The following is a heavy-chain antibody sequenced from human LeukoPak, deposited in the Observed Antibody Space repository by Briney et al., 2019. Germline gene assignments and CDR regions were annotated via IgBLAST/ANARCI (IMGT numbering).Heavy chain of an antibody. V-gene: IGHV1-69*05. Sequence: GASVKVSCKASGGTFSSYAISWVRQAPGQGLEWMGRIIPIFGTANYAQKFQGRVTITTDESTSTAYMELSSLRSEDTAVYYCARSSELGYSSGWYGGAGVRFDPWGQGTLVTVSS. D-gene: IGHD6-19*01. CDR2: IIPIFGTA. CDR1: GGTFSSYA. J-gene: IGHJ5*02. CDR3: ARSSELGYSSGWYGGAGVRFDP.